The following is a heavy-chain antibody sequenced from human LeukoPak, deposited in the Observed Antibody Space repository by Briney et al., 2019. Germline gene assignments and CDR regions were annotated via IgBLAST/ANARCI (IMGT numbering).Heavy chain of an antibody. J-gene: IGHJ4*02. CDR2: INPSGGST. CDR3: ATGGLTYYYDSSGYSDY. CDR1: GYTFTSYY. D-gene: IGHD3-22*01. V-gene: IGHV1-46*01. Sequence: GASVKVSCKASGYTFTSYYMHWVRQAPGQGLEWMGIINPSGGSTSYAQKFQGRVTMTRDTSTSTVYMELSSLRSEDTAVYYCATGGLTYYYDSSGYSDYWGQGTLVTVSS.